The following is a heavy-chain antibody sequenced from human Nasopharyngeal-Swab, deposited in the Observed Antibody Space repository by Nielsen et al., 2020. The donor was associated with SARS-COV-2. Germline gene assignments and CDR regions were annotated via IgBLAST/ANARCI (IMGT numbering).Heavy chain of an antibody. Sequence: GESLKISCAASGFTFSRYWMHWVRQAPGKGLVWVSRINSDGSSTSYADSVKGRFTISRDNAKNTLYLQMNSLRAEDTAVYYCARDGVLYYYGMDVWGQGTTVTVSS. CDR2: INSDGSST. CDR3: ARDGVLYYYGMDV. CDR1: GFTFSRYW. J-gene: IGHJ6*02. D-gene: IGHD6-13*01. V-gene: IGHV3-74*01.